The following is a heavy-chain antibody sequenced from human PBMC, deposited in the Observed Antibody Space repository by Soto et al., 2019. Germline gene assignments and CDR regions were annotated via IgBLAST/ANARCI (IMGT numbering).Heavy chain of an antibody. J-gene: IGHJ3*02. CDR2: MNPNSATT. Sequence: ASVKVSCKASGYTFTSYDVNWVRQATGQGLEWMGWMNPNSATTGYAQNFQGRVTMTRDTSISTAYMELSSLRSEDTAVYYCARRSNYHSFDIRGRRTMVTVSS. D-gene: IGHD4-4*01. CDR1: GYTFTSYD. V-gene: IGHV1-8*01. CDR3: ARRSNYHSFDI.